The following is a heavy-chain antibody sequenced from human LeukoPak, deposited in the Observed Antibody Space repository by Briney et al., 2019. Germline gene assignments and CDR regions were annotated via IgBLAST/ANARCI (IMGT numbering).Heavy chain of an antibody. CDR3: ARAGGNKKDYYYGMDV. CDR1: GFTFSSYD. D-gene: IGHD4-23*01. CDR2: IGTAGGT. V-gene: IGHV3-13*01. Sequence: TGGSLRLSCAASGFTFSSYDMHWVRQATGKGLEWVSPIGTAGGTYYPGSVKGRFTISRENAKNSLYLQMNSLRAGDTAVYYCARAGGNKKDYYYGMDVWGQGTTVTVSS. J-gene: IGHJ6*02.